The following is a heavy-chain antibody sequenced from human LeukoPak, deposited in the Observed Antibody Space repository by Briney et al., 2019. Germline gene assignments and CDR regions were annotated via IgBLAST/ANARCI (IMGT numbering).Heavy chain of an antibody. CDR1: GFTFSSYS. J-gene: IGHJ4*02. CDR3: ASSGYYSPNFDY. Sequence: GGSLRLSCAASGFTFSSYSMNWVRQAPGKGLEWVSSISSSSSYIYYADSVKGRFTISRDNAKNSLYLQMNSLRAEDTAVYYCASSGYYSPNFDYWGQGTLVTVSS. V-gene: IGHV3-21*01. CDR2: ISSSSSYI. D-gene: IGHD3-22*01.